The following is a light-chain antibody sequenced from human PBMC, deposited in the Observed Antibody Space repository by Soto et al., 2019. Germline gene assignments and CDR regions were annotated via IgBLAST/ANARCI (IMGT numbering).Light chain of an antibody. CDR2: DAS. J-gene: IGKJ3*01. CDR1: QSVASSH. CDR3: QQYGSAPFT. V-gene: IGKV3-20*01. Sequence: EIVLTQSPGTLSLSPGERATLSCRASQSVASSHLAWYGQKPGQTPRLLIYDASSRATGIPDRISGSGSGTDFTLTISRLEPEDFAVYYCQQYGSAPFTFGHGTKVDIK.